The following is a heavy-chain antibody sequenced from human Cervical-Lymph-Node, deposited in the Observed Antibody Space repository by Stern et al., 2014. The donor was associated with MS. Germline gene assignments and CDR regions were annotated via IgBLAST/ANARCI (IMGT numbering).Heavy chain of an antibody. CDR2: SRNKDNGYTT. Sequence: VQLVESGGGLVQPGGSLRLSCEASGFTFSDHYMDWVRQAPGKGLEWVGRSRNKDNGYTTNYAASVKGKFTISRDVSKNSLYLQMNGLQIEDTAVYYCARVPIDGYNYDYWGQGTLVTVSS. V-gene: IGHV3-72*01. CDR3: ARVPIDGYNYDY. D-gene: IGHD5-24*01. J-gene: IGHJ4*02. CDR1: GFTFSDHY.